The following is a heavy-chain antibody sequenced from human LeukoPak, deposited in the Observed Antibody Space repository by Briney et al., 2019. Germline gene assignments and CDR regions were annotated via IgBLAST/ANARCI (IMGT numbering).Heavy chain of an antibody. Sequence: PSETLSLTCTVSGGSISSYYWSWIQQPPGKGLEWIGYIYYSGSTNYNPSLKSRVTISVDTSKNQFSLKLSSVTAADTAVYYCARVREGQQLVGGREYYFDYWGQGTLVTVSS. D-gene: IGHD6-13*01. CDR2: IYYSGST. V-gene: IGHV4-59*01. CDR1: GGSISSYY. J-gene: IGHJ4*02. CDR3: ARVREGQQLVGGREYYFDY.